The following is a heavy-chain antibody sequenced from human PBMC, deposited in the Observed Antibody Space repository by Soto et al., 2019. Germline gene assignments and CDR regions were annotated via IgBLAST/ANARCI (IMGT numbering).Heavy chain of an antibody. CDR3: VRGVGSSPLGF. J-gene: IGHJ6*02. CDR2: VYYTGSP. CDR1: GGSISSYY. Sequence: SETLSLTCAVSGGSISSYYWSCVRQPPGKTLEWIGYVYYTGSPNYNPSLRGRAPISVDTSKNQFSLNLTSATAADTAVYYCVRGVGSSPLGFWGPGTTVTVSS. D-gene: IGHD3-16*01. V-gene: IGHV4-59*01.